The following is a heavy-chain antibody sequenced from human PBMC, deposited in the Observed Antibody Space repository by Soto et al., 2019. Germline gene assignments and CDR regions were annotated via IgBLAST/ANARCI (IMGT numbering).Heavy chain of an antibody. CDR3: APRSPAFDY. V-gene: IGHV1-18*01. J-gene: IGHJ4*02. CDR1: GYTFTSFG. Sequence: QVQLVQSGPEVKKPGASVKVSCKTSGYTFTSFGISWVLQAPGQGLEWMGWITTDKGKTNYAQKFQGRVTMTTDTATSTAYMLLRSLRSDDAAVYYCAPRSPAFDYWGQGTLVTVSS. CDR2: ITTDKGKT.